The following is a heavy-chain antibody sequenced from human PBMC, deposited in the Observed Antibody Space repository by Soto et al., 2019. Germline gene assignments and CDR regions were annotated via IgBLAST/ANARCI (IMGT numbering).Heavy chain of an antibody. CDR3: VSWGYSGYDYGYYYDGMDV. D-gene: IGHD5-12*01. J-gene: IGHJ6*01. CDR1: GGTFSSYA. CDR2: IIPIFGTA. Sequence: VKVSCKASGGTFSSYAISWVRQAPGPGLEWMGGIIPIFGTANYAQRFQGRVTITADESTSTAYMELSRLRSDDTAGYYCVSWGYSGYDYGYYYDGMDVWGQGTTVTVSS. V-gene: IGHV1-69*13.